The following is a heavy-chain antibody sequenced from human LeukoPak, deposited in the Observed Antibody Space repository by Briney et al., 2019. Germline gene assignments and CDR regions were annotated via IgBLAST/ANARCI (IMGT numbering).Heavy chain of an antibody. D-gene: IGHD4-17*01. Sequence: GGSLRLSCGASGFTFSNYAMSWVRQAPGKGLEWVSTSSGNGGSTYYGDSVKGRFTISRDNAKNTLYLQMNSLRAEDTAVYYCARGDYGDYLSYYYYMDVWGKGTTVTISS. CDR3: ARGDYGDYLSYYYYMDV. CDR2: SSGNGGST. CDR1: GFTFSNYA. V-gene: IGHV3-23*01. J-gene: IGHJ6*03.